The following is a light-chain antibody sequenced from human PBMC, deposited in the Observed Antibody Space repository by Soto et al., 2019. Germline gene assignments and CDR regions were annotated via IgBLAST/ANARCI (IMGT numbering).Light chain of an antibody. CDR2: GAS. Sequence: EIFLTQSPGTLSLSPGERATLSCRASQSLKTPFLAWYQQRPGQAPRLLIYGASSRATGIPDRFSGGGSGTDFTLTISRLEPEDFAVYYCQQYFTAPQTFGQGTKVEI. CDR1: QSLKTPF. V-gene: IGKV3-20*01. J-gene: IGKJ1*01. CDR3: QQYFTAPQT.